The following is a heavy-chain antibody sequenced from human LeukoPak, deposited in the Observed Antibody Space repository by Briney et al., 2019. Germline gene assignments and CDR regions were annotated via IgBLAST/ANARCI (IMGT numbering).Heavy chain of an antibody. Sequence: SETLSLTCTVSGGSFNSYYWTWIRQPPGKGLEWVGYIYSSGSTFYNPSLKSRVTMSLDTSKNQFFLKLSSVTAADTAAYFCSRGGANDLWGQGTLVTVSS. CDR3: SRGGANDL. CDR2: IYSSGST. V-gene: IGHV4-59*12. J-gene: IGHJ5*02. D-gene: IGHD4/OR15-4a*01. CDR1: GGSFNSYY.